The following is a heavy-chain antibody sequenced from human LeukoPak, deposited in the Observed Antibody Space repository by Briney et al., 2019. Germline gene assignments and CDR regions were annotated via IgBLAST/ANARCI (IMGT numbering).Heavy chain of an antibody. CDR1: GFTFSSYA. J-gene: IGHJ5*02. CDR2: ISGSGGST. Sequence: GGSLRLSCAASGFTFSSYAMSWVRQAPGKGLEWVSAISGSGGSTYYADSVKGRFTISRDNSKNTLYLQMNSLRAEDTAVYYCARTGVVVAALERGVANWFDPWGQGTLVTVSS. CDR3: ARTGVVVAALERGVANWFDP. D-gene: IGHD2-15*01. V-gene: IGHV3-23*01.